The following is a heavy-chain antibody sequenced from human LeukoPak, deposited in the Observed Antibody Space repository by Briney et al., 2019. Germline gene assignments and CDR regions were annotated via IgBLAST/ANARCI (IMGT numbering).Heavy chain of an antibody. D-gene: IGHD2-2*01. CDR2: ISSSSGTT. Sequence: GGSLRLSCAASGFTFSSYSMNWVRQAPGKGLEWVSYISSSSGTTYYADSVKGRFTVSRDNAKNSLYLQMNSLRDEDTAVYYCARGRAAYQAIYYFEYGGQGTLVTVSS. V-gene: IGHV3-48*02. J-gene: IGHJ4*02. CDR1: GFTFSSYS. CDR3: ARGRAAYQAIYYFEY.